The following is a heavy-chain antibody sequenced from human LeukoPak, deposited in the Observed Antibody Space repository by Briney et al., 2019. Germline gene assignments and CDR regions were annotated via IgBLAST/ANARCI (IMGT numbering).Heavy chain of an antibody. CDR2: INPNSGGT. J-gene: IGHJ6*02. CDR1: GYTFTGYY. Sequence: VASVKVSCKASGYTFTGYYMHWVRQAPGQGLEWMGWINPNSGGTNYAQKFQGWVTMTRDTSISTAYMELSRLRSDDTAVYYCARGSGSRLRYYYYGMDVWGQGTTVTVSS. V-gene: IGHV1-2*04. D-gene: IGHD3-10*01. CDR3: ARGSGSRLRYYYYGMDV.